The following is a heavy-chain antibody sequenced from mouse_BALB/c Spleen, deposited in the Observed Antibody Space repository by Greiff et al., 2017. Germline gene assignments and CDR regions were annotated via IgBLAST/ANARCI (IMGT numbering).Heavy chain of an antibody. Sequence: QVQLKESGPGILQPSQTLSLTCSFSGFSLSTSGMGVSWIRQPSGKGLEWLAHIYWDDDKRYNPSLKSRLTISKDTSSNQVFLKITSVDTADTATYYCARSYDYEGFAYWGQGTLVTVSA. D-gene: IGHD2-4*01. V-gene: IGHV8-12*01. CDR1: GFSLSTSGMG. CDR2: IYWDDDK. CDR3: ARSYDYEGFAY. J-gene: IGHJ3*01.